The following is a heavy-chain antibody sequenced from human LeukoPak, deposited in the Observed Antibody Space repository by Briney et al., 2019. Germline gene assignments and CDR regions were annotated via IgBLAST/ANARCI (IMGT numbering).Heavy chain of an antibody. CDR1: GFTFSSYA. CDR3: AKAAYCSGRSCYSDHFDY. D-gene: IGHD2-15*01. J-gene: IGHJ4*02. CDR2: ISGSGGST. Sequence: SGGSLRLSCAASGFTFSSYAMSWVRQAPGKGLEWVSAISGSGGSTYYADSVKGRFTISRDNSKNTLYLQMNSLRAEDTAVYYCAKAAYCSGRSCYSDHFDYWGQGTLVTVSS. V-gene: IGHV3-23*01.